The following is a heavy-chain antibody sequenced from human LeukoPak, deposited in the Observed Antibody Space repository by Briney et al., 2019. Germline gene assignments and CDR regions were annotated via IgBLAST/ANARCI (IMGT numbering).Heavy chain of an antibody. J-gene: IGHJ6*02. V-gene: IGHV4-4*02. Sequence: GSLRLSCAASGFTFSSYAMSWVRQAPGKGLEWIGEIYHSGSTNYNPSLKSRVTISVDKSKNQFSLKLSSVTAADTAVYYCARDQSGYGMDVWGQGTTVTVSS. CDR3: ARDQSGYGMDV. D-gene: IGHD2-8*02. CDR1: GFTFSSYAM. CDR2: IYHSGST.